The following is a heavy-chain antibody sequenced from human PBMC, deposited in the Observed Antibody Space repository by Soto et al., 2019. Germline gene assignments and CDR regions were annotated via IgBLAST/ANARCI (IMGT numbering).Heavy chain of an antibody. Sequence: ASVKVSCKASGFSLTGYYFHWIRAAPGQGLEWLGWINPNTGGTTYAQKFQGRVTLTWDTSINTAYMELSSLRPEDTALYYCAKIGSNYLYYFDSWGQGTLVTVSS. CDR3: AKIGSNYLYYFDS. J-gene: IGHJ4*02. CDR1: GFSLTGYY. D-gene: IGHD4-4*01. V-gene: IGHV1-2*02. CDR2: INPNTGGT.